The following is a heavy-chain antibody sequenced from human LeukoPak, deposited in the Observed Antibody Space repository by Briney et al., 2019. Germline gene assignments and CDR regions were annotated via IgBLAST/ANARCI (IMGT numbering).Heavy chain of an antibody. V-gene: IGHV4-34*01. J-gene: IGHJ4*02. CDR2: INHSGGT. D-gene: IGHD6-13*01. CDR1: GGSFSGYY. Sequence: SETLSLTCAVYGGSFSGYYWSWIRQPPGKGLEWIGEINHSGGTNYNPSLKSRVTISVDTSKNQFSLKLSSVTAADTAVYYCARAPTIAAAGGTDYWGQGTLVTVSS. CDR3: ARAPTIAAAGGTDY.